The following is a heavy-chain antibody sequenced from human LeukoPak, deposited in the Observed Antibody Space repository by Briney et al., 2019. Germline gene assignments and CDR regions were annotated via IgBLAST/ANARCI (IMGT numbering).Heavy chain of an antibody. Sequence: GESLKISCQGSGYSFTNHWIGWVRHMPGKGPELMGIIYPDDSDARYSPSFQGQVTISADNSISTAYLQWSSLNASDTAIYYCARSGCRGASCYSGWFDPWGQGTLVTVSS. CDR3: ARSGCRGASCYSGWFDP. CDR1: GYSFTNHW. V-gene: IGHV5-51*01. D-gene: IGHD2-15*01. J-gene: IGHJ5*02. CDR2: IYPDDSDA.